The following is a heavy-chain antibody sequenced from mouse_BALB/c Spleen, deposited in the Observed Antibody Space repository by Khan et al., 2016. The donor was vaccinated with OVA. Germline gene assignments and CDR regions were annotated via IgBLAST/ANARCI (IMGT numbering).Heavy chain of an antibody. CDR3: ARSGNYMVALDY. D-gene: IGHD2-1*01. CDR2: ILPGSGNT. Sequence: QVQLKESGAELMKPGASVKISCKATGYTFSRYWIEWVKQRPGHGLEWIGEILPGSGNTNYNEKFKGKATFTADTSSHTASMQLRSLTSEDSAVYVWARSGNYMVALDYWGQGTSVTVSS. V-gene: IGHV1-9*01. J-gene: IGHJ4*01. CDR1: GYTFSRYW.